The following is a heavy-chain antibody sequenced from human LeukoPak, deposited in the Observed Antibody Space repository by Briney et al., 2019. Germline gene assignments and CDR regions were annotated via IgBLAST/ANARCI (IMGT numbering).Heavy chain of an antibody. Sequence: GGSLRLSCAASGFTVSANYMSWVRQAPGKGLEWVSVIYSGGLTYYTDSVKGRFTISRDNSKNTLYLQMNTLRAEDTAVYYCATGFSSVWPLYFDYWGQGTLVTVSS. CDR1: GFTVSANY. CDR3: ATGFSSVWPLYFDY. D-gene: IGHD6-19*01. CDR2: IYSGGLT. V-gene: IGHV3-53*01. J-gene: IGHJ4*02.